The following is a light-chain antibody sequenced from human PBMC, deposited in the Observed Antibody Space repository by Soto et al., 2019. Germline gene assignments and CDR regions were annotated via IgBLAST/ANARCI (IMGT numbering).Light chain of an antibody. Sequence: AIPMTQSPSSLSASVGDRVTITCRASQDIRNDLGWYQEKVGQAPKLLIHAASKLHSGVPSRFSGSGSGTDFTLTISSLQTEDFATYYCLQDYNYPWTFGQGTKVEI. CDR1: QDIRND. J-gene: IGKJ1*01. CDR2: AAS. V-gene: IGKV1-6*01. CDR3: LQDYNYPWT.